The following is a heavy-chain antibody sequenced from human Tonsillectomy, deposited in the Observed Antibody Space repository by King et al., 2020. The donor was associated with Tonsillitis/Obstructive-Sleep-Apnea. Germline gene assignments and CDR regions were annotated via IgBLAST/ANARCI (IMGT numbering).Heavy chain of an antibody. CDR3: ARGKGGYCSSTSCWVLYAFDI. D-gene: IGHD2-2*01. CDR1: GGSISSYY. CDR2: IYYSGST. Sequence: VQLQESGPGLVKPSETLSLTCTVSGGSISSYYWSWIRQPPGKGLEWIGYIYYSGSTNYKPSLKSRVTISVDTSKNQFSLKLSSVTAADTAVYYCARGKGGYCSSTSCWVLYAFDIWGQGTMVTVSS. J-gene: IGHJ3*02. V-gene: IGHV4-59*01.